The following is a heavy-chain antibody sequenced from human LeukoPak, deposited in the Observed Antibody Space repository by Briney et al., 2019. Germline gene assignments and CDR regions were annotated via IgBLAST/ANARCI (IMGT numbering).Heavy chain of an antibody. D-gene: IGHD2-15*01. CDR2: INTNTGNP. V-gene: IGHV7-4-1*02. CDR3: ARDITIHRVAARGLSY. Sequence: ASVKVSCKAPGYTFTSYAMNWVRQAPGQGLEWMGWINTNTGNPTYAQGFTGRFVFSLDTSVSTAYLQISSLKAEDTAVYYCARDITIHRVAARGLSYWGQGTLVTVSS. CDR1: GYTFTSYA. J-gene: IGHJ4*02.